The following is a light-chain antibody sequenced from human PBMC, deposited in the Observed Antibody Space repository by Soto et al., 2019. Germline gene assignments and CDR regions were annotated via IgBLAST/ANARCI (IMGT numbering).Light chain of an antibody. V-gene: IGKV3-15*01. CDR2: GAS. CDR3: QQYNNWPQT. Sequence: EIVMTQSPATLSVSPGERATVSCRASQSVSSNLAWYQQKPGQAPRLLIYGASTRATGIPARFSGSGSGTEFTLTIARLQSEDFAVYYCQQYNNWPQTFGQGTKLEIK. J-gene: IGKJ2*01. CDR1: QSVSSN.